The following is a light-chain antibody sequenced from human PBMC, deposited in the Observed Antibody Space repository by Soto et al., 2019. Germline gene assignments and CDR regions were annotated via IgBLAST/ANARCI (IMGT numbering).Light chain of an antibody. Sequence: ETVMTQSPATLSLYPGERATLSCRASQSVSSKLVWYQQKPGQAPRFLIYGASTRATGIPARFRGSGSGTEFTLTIDSLQSEDFAVYYCQQYNDWPPAFGGGTKVDI. CDR3: QQYNDWPPA. CDR1: QSVSSK. V-gene: IGKV3-15*01. CDR2: GAS. J-gene: IGKJ4*01.